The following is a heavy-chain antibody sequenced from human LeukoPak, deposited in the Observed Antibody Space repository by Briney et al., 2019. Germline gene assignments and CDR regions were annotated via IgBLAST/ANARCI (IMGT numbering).Heavy chain of an antibody. Sequence: SEKYYVCSVKCRFTISRDNANNSLYLQMNNLGAEDTAVYYCATDPASYCTSSTCDFDYWGQGTLVTVSS. CDR3: ATDPASYCTSSTCDFDY. D-gene: IGHD2-8*01. CDR2: SEK. V-gene: IGHV3-7*01. J-gene: IGHJ4*02.